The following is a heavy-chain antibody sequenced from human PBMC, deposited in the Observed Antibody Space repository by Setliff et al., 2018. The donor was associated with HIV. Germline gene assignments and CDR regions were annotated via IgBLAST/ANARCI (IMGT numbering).Heavy chain of an antibody. D-gene: IGHD2-8*02. CDR2: ISSGGEIM. Sequence: GGSLRLSCAASGFTFSSYSMNWVRQAPGKGLEWVSAISSGGEIMFYADSVKGRFTISRDNSKNTLYLQMISLRADDTAVYYCAKSLLVAGNDYWGQGTRGTVPS. CDR1: GFTFSSYS. V-gene: IGHV3-23*01. CDR3: AKSLLVAGNDY. J-gene: IGHJ4*02.